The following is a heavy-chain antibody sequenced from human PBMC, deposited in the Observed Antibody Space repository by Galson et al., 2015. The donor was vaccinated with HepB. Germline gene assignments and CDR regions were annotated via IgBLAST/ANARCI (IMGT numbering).Heavy chain of an antibody. D-gene: IGHD3-22*01. CDR1: GFTFSSYG. V-gene: IGHV3-30*18. CDR2: ISYDGSNK. CDR3: AKDPYYYDSTPGGEWFN. J-gene: IGHJ4*02. Sequence: SLRLSCAAPGFTFSSYGMHWVRQAPGEGLEWVAVISYDGSNKYYADSVKGRFTISRDNSKNTLYLQMNSLRAEDTAVYYRAKDPYYYDSTPGGEWFNWGQGTLVTVSS.